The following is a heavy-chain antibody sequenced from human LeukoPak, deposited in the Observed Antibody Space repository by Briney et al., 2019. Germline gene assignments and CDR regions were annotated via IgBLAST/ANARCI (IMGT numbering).Heavy chain of an antibody. D-gene: IGHD2-15*01. CDR3: AKAPVTSCRGAFCYPFDS. CDR2: TSSSDAGK. CDR1: GFTFSDYY. Sequence: GGSLRLSCAASGFTFSDYYMSWIRQAPGKGLEWVSATSSSDAGKYYADSVRGRFTISRDNSRNTMYLQMNSLRVEDAAVYYCAKAPVTSCRGAFCYPFDSWGQGTLVTVSS. J-gene: IGHJ4*02. V-gene: IGHV3-11*01.